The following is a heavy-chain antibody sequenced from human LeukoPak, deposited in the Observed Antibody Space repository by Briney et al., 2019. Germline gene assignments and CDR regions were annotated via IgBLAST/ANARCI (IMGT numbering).Heavy chain of an antibody. J-gene: IGHJ6*03. V-gene: IGHV4-59*01. CDR1: GGSISSYY. D-gene: IGHD2/OR15-2a*01. CDR2: IYYRGTT. Sequence: SETLPLTCTVSGGSISSYYWSWIRQPPGKGLEWIGYIYYRGTTNYNPSLKSRVTISLDTSKNQFSLKLSSVTAADTAVYYCARVTEYHYYYMDVWGKGTTVTISS. CDR3: ARVTEYHYYYMDV.